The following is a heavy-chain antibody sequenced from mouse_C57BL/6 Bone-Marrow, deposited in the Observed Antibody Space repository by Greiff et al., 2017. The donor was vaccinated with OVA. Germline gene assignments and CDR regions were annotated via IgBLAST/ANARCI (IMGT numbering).Heavy chain of an antibody. Sequence: VQLQQSGAELVRPGTSVKLSCKASGYTFTNYWMHWVKQRPGQGLEWIGVIAPSDSYINYNQKFKGRATLTVDTSSSPAYMHLSSLTSEDSAVYYCAHYGSRLYLHYWGQGTSLTVSS. J-gene: IGHJ2*02. CDR2: IAPSDSYI. V-gene: IGHV1-59*01. CDR3: AHYGSRLYLHY. D-gene: IGHD1-1*01. CDR1: GYTFTNYW.